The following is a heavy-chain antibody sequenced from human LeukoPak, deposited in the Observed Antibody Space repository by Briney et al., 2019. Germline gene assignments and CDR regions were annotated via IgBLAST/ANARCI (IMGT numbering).Heavy chain of an antibody. CDR1: GFSFTNSA. D-gene: IGHD5-18*01. V-gene: IGHV1-58*01. J-gene: IGHJ3*02. Sequence: GTSVKVSCKASGFSFTNSAVQWVRQARGQRLEWIGWIVVGGGNTIYVQKFQERVTITRDMSTSTAYMELSSLRSEDTAVYYCAAAYIGGAMVTNAFDIWGQGTMVTVSS. CDR2: IVVGGGNT. CDR3: AAAYIGGAMVTNAFDI.